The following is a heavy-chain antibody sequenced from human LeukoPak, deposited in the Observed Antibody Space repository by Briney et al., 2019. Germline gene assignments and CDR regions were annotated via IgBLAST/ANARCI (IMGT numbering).Heavy chain of an antibody. V-gene: IGHV1-2*04. Sequence: ASVKVSCKASGYTFTGYYMHWVRQAPGQGLEWMGWINPNSGGTNYAQKFQGWVTMTRDTSISTAYMELSRLRSDDTAVYYCARGGIAVAPNYNWFDPWGQGTLVTVSS. CDR2: INPNSGGT. CDR3: ARGGIAVAPNYNWFDP. CDR1: GYTFTGYY. D-gene: IGHD6-19*01. J-gene: IGHJ5*02.